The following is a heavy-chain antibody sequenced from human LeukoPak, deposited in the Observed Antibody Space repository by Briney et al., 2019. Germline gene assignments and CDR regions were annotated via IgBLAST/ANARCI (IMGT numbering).Heavy chain of an antibody. Sequence: GGSLRLSCAASGFTFSDYWMSWVRQAPGKGLELVADINQDGSDKHFADSLKGRFTVSRDNAKSSLYLQMNSLRAEDTAVYYCAKVFWEGSGWYYYYFDYWGQGTLVTVSS. CDR2: INQDGSDK. D-gene: IGHD6-19*01. V-gene: IGHV3-7*03. J-gene: IGHJ4*02. CDR3: AKVFWEGSGWYYYYFDY. CDR1: GFTFSDYW.